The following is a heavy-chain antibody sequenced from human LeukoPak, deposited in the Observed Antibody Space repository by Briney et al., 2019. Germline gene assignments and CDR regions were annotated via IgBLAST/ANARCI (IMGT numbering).Heavy chain of an antibody. V-gene: IGHV3-74*01. CDR2: INSDGSST. Sequence: GGSLRLSCAASGFTFSSYWMHWVRHAPGKGLVWVSRINSDGSSTNYADSVKGRFTISRDNAKNTLYLQMNSLTAEDTAVYYCARERSTMVRGVKANWFDSWGQGTLVTVSS. CDR1: GFTFSSYW. CDR3: ARERSTMVRGVKANWFDS. J-gene: IGHJ5*01. D-gene: IGHD3-10*01.